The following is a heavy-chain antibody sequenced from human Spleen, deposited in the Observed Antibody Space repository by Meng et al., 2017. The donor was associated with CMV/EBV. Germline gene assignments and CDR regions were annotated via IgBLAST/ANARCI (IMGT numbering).Heavy chain of an antibody. D-gene: IGHD6-19*01. CDR2: MNPNNGNT. Sequence: ASVKVSCKASGYTFTSYNINWVRLATGQGLEWMGWMNPNNGNTAYARQFQGRVTMTRDTSISTAYMELSRLRSDDTAVYYCARDSIAVAGTFYYYGMDVWGQGTTVTVSS. J-gene: IGHJ6*02. CDR3: ARDSIAVAGTFYYYGMDV. V-gene: IGHV1-8*01. CDR1: GYTFTSYN.